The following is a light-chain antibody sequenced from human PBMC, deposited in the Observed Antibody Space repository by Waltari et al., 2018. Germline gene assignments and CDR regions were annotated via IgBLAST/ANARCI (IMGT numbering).Light chain of an antibody. V-gene: IGLV1-40*01. Sequence: QSVLTQPPSVSGAPGQRVTIPCTGSSSNLGAGYDVHRYPQLPGTAPKLLIYGNSNRPSGVPDRFSGSKSGTSASLAITGLQAEDEADYYCQSYDSSLSGVVFGGGTKLTVL. J-gene: IGLJ2*01. CDR3: QSYDSSLSGVV. CDR1: SSNLGAGYD. CDR2: GNS.